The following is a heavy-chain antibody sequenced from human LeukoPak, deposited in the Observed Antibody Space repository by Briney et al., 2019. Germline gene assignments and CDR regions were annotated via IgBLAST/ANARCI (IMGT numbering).Heavy chain of an antibody. V-gene: IGHV1-2*02. CDR2: IDPNSGGT. D-gene: IGHD3-10*01. CDR3: AREQKGLIRGPVDC. J-gene: IGHJ4*02. Sequence: GASVKVSCKASGYTLTGYYMHWVRQAPGQGLEWMGWIDPNSGGTNYAQNFQGRVTLTRDTSISTAYMELSRLRSDDTAVYYCAREQKGLIRGPVDCWGQGTLVIVSS. CDR1: GYTLTGYY.